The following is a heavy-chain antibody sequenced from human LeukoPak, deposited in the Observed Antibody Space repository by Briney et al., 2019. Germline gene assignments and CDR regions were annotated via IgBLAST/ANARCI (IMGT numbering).Heavy chain of an antibody. CDR3: ARELPHLDY. CDR1: GFTFISYA. V-gene: IGHV3-30*04. D-gene: IGHD2-15*01. CDR2: ISFHGTDS. J-gene: IGHJ4*02. Sequence: GGSLRLSCAASGFTFISYAIHWVRQAPGKGLEWVAVISFHGTDSFYADSVKGRFTISRDNSKNTLYLQMNSLRAEDTAVYYCARELPHLDYWGQGTLVTVSS.